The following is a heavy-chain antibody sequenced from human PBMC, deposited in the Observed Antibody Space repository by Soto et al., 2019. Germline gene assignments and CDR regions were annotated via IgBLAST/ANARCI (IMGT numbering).Heavy chain of an antibody. Sequence: HPGGSLRLSCAASGFTFSSYSMNWVRQAPGSGPEWVSYISSSSNSIYYADSVKGRFTISRDNAKNSLHLQMNSLRAEDTAVYYCAKDLQQQLVYYFDYWGQGTLVTVSS. CDR1: GFTFSSYS. D-gene: IGHD6-13*01. CDR3: AKDLQQQLVYYFDY. J-gene: IGHJ4*02. V-gene: IGHV3-48*01. CDR2: ISSSSNSI.